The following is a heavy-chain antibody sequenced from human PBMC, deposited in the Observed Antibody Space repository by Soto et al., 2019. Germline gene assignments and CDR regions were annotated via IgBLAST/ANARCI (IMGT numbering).Heavy chain of an antibody. CDR1: GFTFSSCG. CDR3: VKEQSSGYWRTADY. CDR2: VTYEETEI. D-gene: IGHD6-25*01. Sequence: QVQLVESGGGVVQPGRSLRLSCAASGFTFSSCGMHWVRQAPGKGLEWVAVVTYEETEIHYADSVKGRFTISRDNSKNIVYLQMASLRVEDTDVYYCVKEQSSGYWRTADYWGQGTLMTVSS. V-gene: IGHV3-30*18. J-gene: IGHJ4*02.